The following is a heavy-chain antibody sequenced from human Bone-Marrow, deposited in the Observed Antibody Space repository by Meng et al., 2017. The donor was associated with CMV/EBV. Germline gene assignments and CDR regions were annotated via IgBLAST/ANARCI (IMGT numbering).Heavy chain of an antibody. CDR3: ARDHHCSSTSCYAFDY. J-gene: IGHJ4*02. CDR1: GGTFSSYA. Sequence: SVKVSCKASGGTFSSYAISWVRQAPGQGLEWMGGIIPIFGTANYAQKFQGRVTITTDESTSTAYMELSSLRSEDTAVYYCARDHHCSSTSCYAFDYWGQGTLVTASS. V-gene: IGHV1-69*05. CDR2: IIPIFGTA. D-gene: IGHD2-2*01.